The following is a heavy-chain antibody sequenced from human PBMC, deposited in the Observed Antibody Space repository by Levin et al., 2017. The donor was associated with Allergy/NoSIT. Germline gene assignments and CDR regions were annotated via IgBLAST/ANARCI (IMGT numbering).Heavy chain of an antibody. CDR1: GGSISSGDYY. D-gene: IGHD2/OR15-2a*01. CDR2: IYYSGST. J-gene: IGHJ4*02. V-gene: IGHV4-30-4*01. Sequence: SETLSLTCTVSGGSISSGDYYWSWIRQPPGKGLEWIGYIYYSGSTYYNPSLKSRVTISVDTSKNQFSLKLSSVTAADTAVYYCARANSRLGFDYWGQGTLVTVSS. CDR3: ARANSRLGFDY.